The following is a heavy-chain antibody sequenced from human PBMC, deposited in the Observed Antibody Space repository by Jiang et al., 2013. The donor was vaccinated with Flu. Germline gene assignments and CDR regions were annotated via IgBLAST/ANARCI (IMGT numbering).Heavy chain of an antibody. CDR3: ARGETPGIAVAGYYFDY. CDR2: INYVTGDT. Sequence: GAEVKKPGASVKVSCKASGYTFSSYTMQWVRQAPGQRLEWMGWINYVTGDTKYSQNFQGRVTITRDTSASTVYMELSSLRSEDTAVYYCARGETPGIAVAGYYFDYWGQGTLVTVSS. V-gene: IGHV1-3*01. CDR1: GYTFSSYT. J-gene: IGHJ4*02. D-gene: IGHD6-19*01.